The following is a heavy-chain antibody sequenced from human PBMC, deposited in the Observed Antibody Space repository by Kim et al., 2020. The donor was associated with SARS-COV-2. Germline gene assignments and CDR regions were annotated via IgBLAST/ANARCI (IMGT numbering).Heavy chain of an antibody. CDR2: GRQ. Sequence: GRQSYADSVKGRFPISRDNAKNTLCRQRNSLRAEDTAVYYCALMATFDYWGQGTLVTVSS. CDR3: ALMATFDY. V-gene: IGHV3-74*01. D-gene: IGHD5-12*01. J-gene: IGHJ4*02.